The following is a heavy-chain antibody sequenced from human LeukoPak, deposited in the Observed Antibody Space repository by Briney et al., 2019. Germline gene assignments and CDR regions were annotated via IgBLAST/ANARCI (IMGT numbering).Heavy chain of an antibody. CDR3: ARDWDSRNDYFDP. J-gene: IGHJ4*02. CDR2: TSAHNDDT. D-gene: IGHD1-1*01. CDR1: GYTFTSYG. Sequence: GASVKVSCKASGYTFTSYGISWVRQAPGQGLEWMGWTSAHNDDTNYAETLQGSLTMTTDISTSTAYMELTSLRSDDTAVYYCARDWDSRNDYFDPWGQGTLVIVSS. V-gene: IGHV1-18*01.